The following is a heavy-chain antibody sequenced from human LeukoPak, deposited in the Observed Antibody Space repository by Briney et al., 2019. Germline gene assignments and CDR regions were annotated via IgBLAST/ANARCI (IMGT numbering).Heavy chain of an antibody. CDR1: GGTFSSYA. CDR3: ARDLGGSVWNHEVYNWFDP. J-gene: IGHJ5*02. V-gene: IGHV1-69*05. Sequence: GASVKVSCKASGGTFSSYAISWVRQAPGQGLEWMGRIIPIFGRANYAQKFQGRVTITTDESTSTAYMELSSLRSEDTAVYYCARDLGGSVWNHEVYNWFDPWGQGTLVTVSS. D-gene: IGHD1-14*01. CDR2: IIPIFGRA.